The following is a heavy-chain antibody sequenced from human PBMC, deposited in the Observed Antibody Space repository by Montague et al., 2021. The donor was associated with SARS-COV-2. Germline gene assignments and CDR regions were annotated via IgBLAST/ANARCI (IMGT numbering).Heavy chain of an antibody. CDR1: GYSISCGDY. V-gene: IGHV4-38-2*02. Sequence: SETLSLTCTVSGYSISCGDYWGWIRQPPGKGLEWIGRIYRNGNTYYNPSLKSRVTISVDTSKNQFSLKLRSVTAADTAVYYCARVSISYDPGDASYGMDVWGQGTTVTVSS. D-gene: IGHD1-1*01. CDR2: IYRNGNT. J-gene: IGHJ6*02. CDR3: ARVSISYDPGDASYGMDV.